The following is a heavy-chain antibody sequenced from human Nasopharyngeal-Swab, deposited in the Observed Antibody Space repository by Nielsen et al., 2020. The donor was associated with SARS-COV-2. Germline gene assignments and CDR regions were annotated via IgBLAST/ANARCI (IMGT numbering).Heavy chain of an antibody. J-gene: IGHJ3*02. CDR3: AKDGGRSITMINDAFDI. CDR1: GFTFSSYA. D-gene: IGHD3-22*01. Sequence: GGSLRLSCAASGFTFSSYAMSWVRQAPGKGLEWVSAISGSGGSTYYGDSVKGRFTISRDNSKNTLYLQMNSLRAEDTAVYYCAKDGGRSITMINDAFDIWGQGTMVTVSS. CDR2: ISGSGGST. V-gene: IGHV3-23*01.